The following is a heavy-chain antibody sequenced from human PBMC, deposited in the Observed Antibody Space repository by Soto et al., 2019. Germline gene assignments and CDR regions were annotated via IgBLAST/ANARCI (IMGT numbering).Heavy chain of an antibody. D-gene: IGHD1-1*01. CDR2: ISAYNGNT. J-gene: IGHJ6*02. Sequence: ASVKVSCKASGYTFTSYGISWVRQAPGQGLEWMGWISAYNGNTNYAQKLQGRVTMTTDTSTSTAYMELRSLRSDDTAVYYCARDGYNSGYYYDGMDVWGQGTTVIVSS. CDR1: GYTFTSYG. V-gene: IGHV1-18*04. CDR3: ARDGYNSGYYYDGMDV.